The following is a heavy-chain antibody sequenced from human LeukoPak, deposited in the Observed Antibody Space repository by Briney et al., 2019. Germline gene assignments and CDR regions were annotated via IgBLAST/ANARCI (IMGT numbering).Heavy chain of an antibody. J-gene: IGHJ4*02. V-gene: IGHV4-38-2*01. CDR3: TRGLSYYDSSGSYYVYYFDS. CDR1: GYSISSGYY. D-gene: IGHD3-22*01. Sequence: KPSETLSLTCDVSGYSISSGYYWGWIRQPPGKGLEWIGSTYHSGSLYYNLSLKSRVTISVDTSKNHFPLNLSSVTAADTAVYYCTRGLSYYDSSGSYYVYYFDSWGQGTLVTVSS. CDR2: TYHSGSL.